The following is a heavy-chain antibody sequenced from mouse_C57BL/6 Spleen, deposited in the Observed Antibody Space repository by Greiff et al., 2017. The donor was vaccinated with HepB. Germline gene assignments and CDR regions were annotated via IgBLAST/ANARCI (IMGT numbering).Heavy chain of an antibody. CDR2: ISSGGSYT. J-gene: IGHJ4*01. V-gene: IGHV5-6*01. D-gene: IGHD2-4*01. CDR3: AREDDYDVEYAMDY. CDR1: GFTFSSYG. Sequence: EVKLVESGGDLVKPGGSLKLSCAASGFTFSSYGMSWVRQTPDKRLEWVATISSGGSYTYYPDSVKGRFTISRDNAKNTLYLQMSSLKSEDTAMYYCAREDDYDVEYAMDYWGQGTSVTVSS.